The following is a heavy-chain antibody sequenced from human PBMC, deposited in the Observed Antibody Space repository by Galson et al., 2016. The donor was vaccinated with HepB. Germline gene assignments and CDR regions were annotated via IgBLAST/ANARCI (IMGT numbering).Heavy chain of an antibody. J-gene: IGHJ4*02. Sequence: PALVKPTQTLTLTCTFSGFSLSTSGVAVGWIRQPPGKALEWLAVIYWDDDKRYSPFLRGRLTITKDTSKNQVVLTMTNMDPLDTATYYCARAVIAVAGFDFDCWGQGTLVTVSS. CDR1: GFSLSTSGVA. CDR2: IYWDDDK. D-gene: IGHD6-19*01. CDR3: ARAVIAVAGFDFDC. V-gene: IGHV2-5*02.